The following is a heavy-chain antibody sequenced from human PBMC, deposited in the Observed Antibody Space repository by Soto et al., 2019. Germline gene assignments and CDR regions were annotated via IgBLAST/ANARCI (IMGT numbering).Heavy chain of an antibody. D-gene: IGHD1-26*01. J-gene: IGHJ6*02. CDR3: ASDLVGASDSYGLDV. CDR2: IWHDGNNK. Sequence: GGSLRLSCAASGFTFSNYGMHWVRQAPGKGPEWVAIIWHDGNNKYYADSVRGRFIISRDNSKNRLYLQMNSLRAEDTAVYYCASDLVGASDSYGLDVWGQGTPVTVSS. V-gene: IGHV3-33*01. CDR1: GFTFSNYG.